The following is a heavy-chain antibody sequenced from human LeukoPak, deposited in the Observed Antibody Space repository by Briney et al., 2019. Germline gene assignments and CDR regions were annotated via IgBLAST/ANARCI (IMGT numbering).Heavy chain of an antibody. J-gene: IGHJ4*02. CDR1: GFSFNTYW. Sequence: GGSLRLSCAASGFSFNTYWMGWVRQAPGKGLEWVANINEHGTKTFYVDSVKGRFTISRDNAKNSLYLQMNSLRAEDTAVYYCARWGYYYDSSGYLQNNPFDYWGQGTLVTVSS. CDR2: INEHGTKT. D-gene: IGHD3-22*01. V-gene: IGHV3-7*01. CDR3: ARWGYYYDSSGYLQNNPFDY.